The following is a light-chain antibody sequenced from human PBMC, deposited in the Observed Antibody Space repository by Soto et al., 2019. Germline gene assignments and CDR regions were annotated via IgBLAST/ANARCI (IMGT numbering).Light chain of an antibody. CDR3: QPSYSALWT. V-gene: IGKV1-39*01. CDR2: AAS. Sequence: DILVTQSPSSLSASVGDRVIITCRASQGINRNLNWYQQKPGQAPKLLIYAASSLQSGVPTRFRGTASGTEFTLTITGLQPEDSASYYCQPSYSALWTFGQGTKVEIK. J-gene: IGKJ1*01. CDR1: QGINRN.